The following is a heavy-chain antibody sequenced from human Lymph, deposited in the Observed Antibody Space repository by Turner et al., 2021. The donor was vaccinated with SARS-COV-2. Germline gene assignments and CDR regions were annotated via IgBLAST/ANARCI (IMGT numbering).Heavy chain of an antibody. V-gene: IGHV3-43*02. D-gene: IGHD2-15*01. J-gene: IGHJ4*02. CDR1: GFTFADYA. CDR3: AKDPGYCSGGSCYSRTYFDF. CDR2: IRGDGGGT. Sequence: EVQLVESGGGVVQPGGSLRLSCAASGFTFADYAMHWVRQAPGKGLEWVSLIRGDGGGTYYADSVKGRFTISRDNSKNSLSLQMNSLRAEDTALYYCAKDPGYCSGGSCYSRTYFDFWGQGTLVTVSA.